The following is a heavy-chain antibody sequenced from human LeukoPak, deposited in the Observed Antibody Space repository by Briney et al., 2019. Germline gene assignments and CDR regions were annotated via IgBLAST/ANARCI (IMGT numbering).Heavy chain of an antibody. D-gene: IGHD3-9*01. V-gene: IGHV1-24*01. CDR3: ATAGDILTGYHSPGGAFDI. CDR2: FDPEDGET. CDR1: GYTLTELS. J-gene: IGHJ3*02. Sequence: ASVKVSCKVSGYTLTELSMHWVRQAPGKGLEWMGGFDPEDGETIYAQKFQGRVTMTEDTSTDTAYMELSSLRSEDTAVYYCATAGDILTGYHSPGGAFDIWGQGTMVTVSS.